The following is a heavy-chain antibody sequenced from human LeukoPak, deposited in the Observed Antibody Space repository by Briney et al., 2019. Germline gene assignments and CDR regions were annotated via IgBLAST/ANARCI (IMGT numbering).Heavy chain of an antibody. D-gene: IGHD3-10*01. V-gene: IGHV3-23*01. Sequence: PGTSLRLSCAASGFTFSSYAMSWVRQAPGKGLEWVSAISGSGTGTYYADSVKGRFTTSRDNSKNTLYLQMNSLRAEDTAVYYCAKGRPRFGDFDYWGQGTLVTVSS. J-gene: IGHJ4*02. CDR3: AKGRPRFGDFDY. CDR2: ISGSGTGT. CDR1: GFTFSSYA.